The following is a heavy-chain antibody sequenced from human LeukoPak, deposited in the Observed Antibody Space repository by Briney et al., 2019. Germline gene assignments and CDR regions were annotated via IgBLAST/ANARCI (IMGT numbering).Heavy chain of an antibody. V-gene: IGHV3-7*01. CDR1: GFTFSNYW. CDR2: IKEDGGSR. D-gene: IGHD3-22*01. J-gene: IGHJ4*02. Sequence: PGGSLRLSCAASGFTFSNYWMSWVRQAPGKGLEWVANIKEDGGSRYYVDSVKGRFTISRDNAKNSLYLQMNSLRAEDTAVYYCARDKSVYYDTSGSRFDYWGQGTLVTVSS. CDR3: ARDKSVYYDTSGSRFDY.